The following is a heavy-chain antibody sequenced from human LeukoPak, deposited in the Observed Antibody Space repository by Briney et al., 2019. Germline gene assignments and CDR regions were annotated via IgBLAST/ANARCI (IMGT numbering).Heavy chain of an antibody. CDR1: GFTFSSYD. CDR2: IGTAGDT. V-gene: IGHV3-13*01. J-gene: IGHJ4*02. CDR3: ARVSYDSSGYYYPSYYFDY. Sequence: GGSLRLSCAASGFTFSSYDMHWVRQATGKGLEWVSAIGTAGDTYYPGSVKGRFTISRENAKNYLYLQMNSLRAGDTAVYYCARVSYDSSGYYYPSYYFDYWGQGTLVTVSS. D-gene: IGHD3-22*01.